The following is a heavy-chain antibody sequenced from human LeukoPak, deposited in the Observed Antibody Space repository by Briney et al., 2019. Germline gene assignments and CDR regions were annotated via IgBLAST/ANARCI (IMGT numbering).Heavy chain of an antibody. CDR3: GRNLGSGSDH. CDR2: THYTGEN. V-gene: IGHV4-59*11. D-gene: IGHD3-10*01. Sequence: TSETLPLTCSVSGDSISGPYWNWIRQSPGRGLEWIGYTHYTGENNYNPSLKSRLTMSVDTSNNQVYLRLSSVTAADTAVYYCGRNLGSGSDHWGQGTLVTVSS. CDR1: GDSISGPY. J-gene: IGHJ4*02.